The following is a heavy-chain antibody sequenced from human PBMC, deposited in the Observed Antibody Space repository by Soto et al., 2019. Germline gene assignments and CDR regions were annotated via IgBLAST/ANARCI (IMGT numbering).Heavy chain of an antibody. Sequence: QVQLVQSGTEVKRPGASVKVSCKASGHTFTSYYVHWVRQAPGQGLEWVGIINPSSGSTRYAERFQGRVTMTRDTSTSTDYMELSSLRSEDTAVYYCVFSGWPRFDYWGQGTLVTVSS. V-gene: IGHV1-46*01. CDR1: GHTFTSYY. J-gene: IGHJ4*02. D-gene: IGHD6-19*01. CDR2: INPSSGST. CDR3: VFSGWPRFDY.